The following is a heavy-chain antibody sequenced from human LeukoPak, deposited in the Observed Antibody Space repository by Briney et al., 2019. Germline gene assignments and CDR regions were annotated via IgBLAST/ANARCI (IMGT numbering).Heavy chain of an antibody. CDR2: ISGSGGSP. CDR3: ARAAYSSTWYSRYFDL. CDR1: GFTFSSSA. Sequence: GGSLRLSCAASGFTFSSSAMSWVRQAPGKGLEWVSSISGSGGSPYYADSVKGRFTISRDNSKNTLYLQMNSLRAGDTAVYYCARAAYSSTWYSRYFDLWGRGTLVTVSS. D-gene: IGHD6-13*01. J-gene: IGHJ2*01. V-gene: IGHV3-23*01.